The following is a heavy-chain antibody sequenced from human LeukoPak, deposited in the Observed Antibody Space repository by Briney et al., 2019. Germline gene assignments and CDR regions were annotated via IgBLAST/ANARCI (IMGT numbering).Heavy chain of an antibody. CDR1: GGSISSYY. D-gene: IGHD3-10*01. CDR3: ARDPVLLWFGEQEYAFDI. J-gene: IGHJ3*02. V-gene: IGHV4-4*07. Sequence: PSETLSLTCTVSGGSISSYYWSWIRQPAGKGLEWIGRIYTSGSTNYNPSLKSRVTMSVDTSKNQFSLKLSSVTAADTAVYYCARDPVLLWFGEQEYAFDIWGQGTIDTVSS. CDR2: IYTSGST.